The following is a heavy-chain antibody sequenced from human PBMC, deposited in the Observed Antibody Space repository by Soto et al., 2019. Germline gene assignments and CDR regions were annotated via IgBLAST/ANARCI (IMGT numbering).Heavy chain of an antibody. CDR3: AKSLNAATSFDY. V-gene: IGHV3-23*01. CDR2: ISVTGDT. Sequence: EGQLLESGGGLVQPGGSLRLSCAASGFTFSSCAMNWVRQAPGKGPEWVSHISVTGDTYYADSVKGRFTISRDNSKNKLFQQMNSLRAEDTAVYYCAKSLNAATSFDYWGQGTPVTVSS. CDR1: GFTFSSCA. D-gene: IGHD6-25*01. J-gene: IGHJ4*02.